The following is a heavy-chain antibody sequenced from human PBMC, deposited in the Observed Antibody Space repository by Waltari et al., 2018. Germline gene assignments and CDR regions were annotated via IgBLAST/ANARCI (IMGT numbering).Heavy chain of an antibody. CDR3: ARERRGQSGWYYFDF. V-gene: IGHV3-7*01. Sequence: EWVANIKQDGSEEYYVDSVKGRFTISKDNAKNSLYLQMNSLRAEDTAVYFCARERRGQSGWYYFDFWGQGSLVTVSS. CDR2: IKQDGSEE. D-gene: IGHD6-19*01. J-gene: IGHJ4*02.